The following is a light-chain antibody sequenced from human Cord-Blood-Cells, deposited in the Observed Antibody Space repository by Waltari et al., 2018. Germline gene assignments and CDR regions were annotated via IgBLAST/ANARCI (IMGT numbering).Light chain of an antibody. J-gene: IGKJ4*01. CDR3: QQYYSTPPT. V-gene: IGKV4-1*01. Sequence: DVVMTHTPHPLAVSLRVRATILCNSSQSVLYSSNNKTYLAWFQQKPGQPPKLLIYWASTRESGVPDRFSGSGSGTHFTLTISSLQAEDVAVYYCQQYYSTPPTFGGGTKVEIK. CDR1: QSVLYSSNNKTY. CDR2: WAS.